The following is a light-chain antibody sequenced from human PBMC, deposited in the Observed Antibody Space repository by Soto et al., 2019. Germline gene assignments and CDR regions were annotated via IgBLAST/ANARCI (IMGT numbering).Light chain of an antibody. CDR2: TVN. J-gene: IGLJ2*01. CDR1: SSDVGAYNY. V-gene: IGLV2-11*01. CDR3: CSHAGTYNVL. Sequence: QSVLTQPRSVSGSPGQSVTISCTGTSSDVGAYNYVSWYQQHPGKAPKLIIYTVNKRPSGVPDRFSGSKSGNTASLTISGLQAEDEAHYYCCSHAGTYNVLFGGGTQLTVL.